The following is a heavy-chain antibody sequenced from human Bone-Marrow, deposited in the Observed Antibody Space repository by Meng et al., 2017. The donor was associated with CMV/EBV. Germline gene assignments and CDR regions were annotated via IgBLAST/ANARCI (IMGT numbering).Heavy chain of an antibody. Sequence: SETLSLTCTVSGGSISSSSYYWSWIRQPPGKGLEWIGSIYYSGSTYYNPSLKSRVTISVDTSKNQFSLKLSSVTAADTAVYYCARVGRDYDFWSGPLGWFDPWGQGTLVTVSS. CDR2: IYYSGST. V-gene: IGHV4-39*07. J-gene: IGHJ5*02. CDR1: GGSISSSSYY. CDR3: ARVGRDYDFWSGPLGWFDP. D-gene: IGHD3-3*01.